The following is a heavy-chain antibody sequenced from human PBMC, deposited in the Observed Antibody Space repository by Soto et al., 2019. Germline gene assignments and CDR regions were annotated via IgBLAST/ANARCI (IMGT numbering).Heavy chain of an antibody. CDR1: GYTFTAYY. Sequence: ASVKVSCKTSGYTFTAYYMHWLRQAPGHGLEWLGWTSPRTGGAKYSHKFQGRVSMTRNTSITTAYMKLSSVTAADTAVYYCARSLSRDSSGYPQFDYWGQGTLVTVSS. CDR2: TSPRTGGA. CDR3: ARSLSRDSSGYPQFDY. V-gene: IGHV1-2*02. J-gene: IGHJ4*02. D-gene: IGHD3-22*01.